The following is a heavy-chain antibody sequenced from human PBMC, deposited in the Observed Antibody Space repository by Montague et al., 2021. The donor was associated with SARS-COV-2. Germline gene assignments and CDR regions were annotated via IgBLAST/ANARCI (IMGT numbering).Heavy chain of an antibody. CDR3: ARGQSGITMIVVAILGVEFYFDN. D-gene: IGHD3-22*01. CDR1: GGSFSGYY. J-gene: IGHJ4*02. CDR2: INHSGST. Sequence: SETLSLTCAVYGGSFSGYYWSRIRQPPGKGLEWIGEINHSGSTNYNPSLKSRVTISVDTSKNQFSLKLSSVTAADTAVYYCARGQSGITMIVVAILGVEFYFDNWGQGTLVTVSS. V-gene: IGHV4-34*01.